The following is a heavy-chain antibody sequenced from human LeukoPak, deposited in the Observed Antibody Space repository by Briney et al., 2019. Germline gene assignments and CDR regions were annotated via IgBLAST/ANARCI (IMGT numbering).Heavy chain of an antibody. Sequence: GGSLRLSCAASGFTFSSYWMSWVRQAPGKGLEWVPAISGSGGSTYYADSVKGRFTISRDNSKNTLSLLVNSLRAEDTAVYYCAKVLLTIFGAFDIWGQGTMVTVSS. CDR3: AKVLLTIFGAFDI. D-gene: IGHD3-3*01. V-gene: IGHV3-23*01. CDR1: GFTFSSYW. CDR2: ISGSGGST. J-gene: IGHJ3*02.